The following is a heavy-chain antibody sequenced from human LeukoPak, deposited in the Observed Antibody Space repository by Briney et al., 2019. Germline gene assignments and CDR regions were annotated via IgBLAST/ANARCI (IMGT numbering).Heavy chain of an antibody. CDR3: ARGIAVAGPFDY. D-gene: IGHD6-19*01. J-gene: IGHJ4*02. V-gene: IGHV3-13*05. CDR1: GFTFSSYD. CDR2: IGTAGDP. Sequence: EGALRLSCPASGFTFSSYDMHWVRQATGKGLEWVSAIGTAGDPYYPGSVKGRFTISRENAKNSLYLQMNSLRAGDTAVYYCARGIAVAGPFDYWGQGTLVTVSS.